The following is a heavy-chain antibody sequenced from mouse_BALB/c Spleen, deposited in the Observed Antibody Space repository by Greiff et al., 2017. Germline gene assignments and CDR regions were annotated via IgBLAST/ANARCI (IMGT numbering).Heavy chain of an antibody. J-gene: IGHJ2*01. CDR3: ARSRGNYYFDY. CDR2: IDPANGNT. Sequence: VQLKESGAELVKPGASVKLSCTASGFNIKDTYMHWVKQRPEQGLEWIGRIDPANGNTKYDPKFQGKATITADTSSNTAYLQLSSLTSEDTAVYYCARSRGNYYFDYWGQGTTLTVSS. D-gene: IGHD2-1*01. CDR1: GFNIKDTY. V-gene: IGHV14-3*02.